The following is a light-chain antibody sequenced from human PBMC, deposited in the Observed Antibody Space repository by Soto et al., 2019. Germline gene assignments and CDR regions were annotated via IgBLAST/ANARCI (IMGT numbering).Light chain of an antibody. V-gene: IGLV2-14*01. CDR3: SSYTSSSTVV. Sequence: QSVLTQPASVSGSPGQSITISCTGTSSDVGGYNYVSWYQQHPGKAPKLMIYDVSNRPSGGSNRVSGSKSGNTASLTISGLQAEDEADYYCSSYTSSSTVVFGGGTKLTVL. CDR2: DVS. CDR1: SSDVGGYNY. J-gene: IGLJ2*01.